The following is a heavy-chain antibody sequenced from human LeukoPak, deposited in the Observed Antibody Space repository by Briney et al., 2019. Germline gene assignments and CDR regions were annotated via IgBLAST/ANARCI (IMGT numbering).Heavy chain of an antibody. Sequence: ASVKVSCKASGYTFTSYDINWVRQATGQGLEWMGWMNPNSGNTGYAQKFQGRVTMTRSTSISTAYMELSSLRSEDTAVYYCATDAGAVAGTTGYNWFDPWGQGTLVTVSS. D-gene: IGHD6-19*01. CDR3: ATDAGAVAGTTGYNWFDP. CDR1: GYTFTSYD. CDR2: MNPNSGNT. V-gene: IGHV1-8*01. J-gene: IGHJ5*02.